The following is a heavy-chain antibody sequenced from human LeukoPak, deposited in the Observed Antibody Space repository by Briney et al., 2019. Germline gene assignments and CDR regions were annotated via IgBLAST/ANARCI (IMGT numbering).Heavy chain of an antibody. D-gene: IGHD3-3*01. Sequence: ASVKVSCKASGYTFTSYYMHWVRQAPGQGLEWMGIINPSGGSTSYAQKFQGRVAMTRDTSTSTVYMELSSLRSEDTAVYYCARDKADFWSGYYNNWFDPWGQGTLVTVSS. CDR2: INPSGGST. J-gene: IGHJ5*02. V-gene: IGHV1-46*01. CDR3: ARDKADFWSGYYNNWFDP. CDR1: GYTFTSYY.